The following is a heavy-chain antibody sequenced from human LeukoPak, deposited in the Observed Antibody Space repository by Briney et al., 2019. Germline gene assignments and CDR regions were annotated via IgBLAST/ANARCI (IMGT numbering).Heavy chain of an antibody. J-gene: IGHJ4*02. Sequence: SVKVSCKASGGTFSSYAISWVRQAPGQGLEWMGGIIPIFDTANYAQKFQGRVTITADKSTSTAYMELSSLRSEDTAVYYCAREGIAATGSNDYWGQGTLVTVSS. D-gene: IGHD2-15*01. CDR2: IIPIFDTA. CDR1: GGTFSSYA. CDR3: AREGIAATGSNDY. V-gene: IGHV1-69*06.